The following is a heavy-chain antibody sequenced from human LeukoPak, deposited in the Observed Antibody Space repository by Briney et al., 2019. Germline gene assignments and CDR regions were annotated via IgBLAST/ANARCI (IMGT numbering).Heavy chain of an antibody. D-gene: IGHD2-2*01. Sequence: GGSLSLSCAASGFTFSNAWMHWVRQAPGKGLEWVGRIKSKTDGRTTDYAAPVKGRFNISRDDSKNTLYLQMNSLKTEDTAVYYSTAQANIVVGPAAILDFQFDPWGQGTLVTVSS. CDR3: TAQANIVVGPAAILDFQFDP. V-gene: IGHV3-15*07. J-gene: IGHJ5*02. CDR2: IKSKTDGRTT. CDR1: GFTFSNAW.